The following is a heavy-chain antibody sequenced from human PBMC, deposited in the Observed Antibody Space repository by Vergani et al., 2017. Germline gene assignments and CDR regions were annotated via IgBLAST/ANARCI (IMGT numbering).Heavy chain of an antibody. CDR1: GGSISSHY. Sequence: QVQLHESGPGVVKPSETLSLTCTVSGGSISSHYWSWIRQPAGQGLEWIVRINTGGSTIYNSSLKSRVTISLDRYNKQIPLKLSPVTAADTAVYYCARDYSNSPLDFWGQGILVTVS. CDR3: ARDYSNSPLDF. J-gene: IGHJ4*02. D-gene: IGHD4-11*01. CDR2: INTGGST. V-gene: IGHV4-4*07.